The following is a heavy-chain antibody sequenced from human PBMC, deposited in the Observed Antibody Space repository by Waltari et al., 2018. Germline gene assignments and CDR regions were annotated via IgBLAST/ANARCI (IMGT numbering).Heavy chain of an antibody. CDR3: ASFDHYGGNSN. Sequence: TFSSYSMNWVRQAPGKGLEWVSSISSSSSYIYYADSVKGRFTISRDNAKNSLYLQMNSLRAEDTAVYYCASFDHYGGNSNWGQGTLVTVSS. CDR1: TFSSYS. V-gene: IGHV3-21*01. J-gene: IGHJ4*02. CDR2: ISSSSSYI. D-gene: IGHD4-17*01.